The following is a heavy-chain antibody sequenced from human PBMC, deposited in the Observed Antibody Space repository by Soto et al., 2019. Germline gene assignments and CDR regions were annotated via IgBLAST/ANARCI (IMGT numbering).Heavy chain of an antibody. CDR1: GGTIRNSGDC. CDR2: IYYSGST. J-gene: IGHJ6*03. D-gene: IGHD4-4*01. Sequence: SQTHPLTNTVSGGTIRNSGDCRSWIRQPPGKGLEWIGSIYYSGSTYYNPSLKSRVTISVDTSKNQFSLKLSSVTAADTAVYYCARLLYSNYVSYYYHMDVWGKGTTVTVS. V-gene: IGHV4-39*01. CDR3: ARLLYSNYVSYYYHMDV.